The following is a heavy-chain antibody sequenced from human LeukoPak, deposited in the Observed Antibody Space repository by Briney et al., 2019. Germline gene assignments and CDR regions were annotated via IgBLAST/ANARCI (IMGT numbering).Heavy chain of an antibody. CDR3: ARIAVAHAFDI. CDR2: IKQDGSEK. CDR1: GFTFSSYW. J-gene: IGHJ3*02. D-gene: IGHD6-19*01. V-gene: IGHV3-7*01. Sequence: GGSLRLSCAASGFTFSSYWMSWVRQAPGKGLEWVANIKQDGSEKYYVDSVKGRFTISRDNAKNSLYLQMNSLRAEDTAVYYCARIAVAHAFDIWGQGTMVTVST.